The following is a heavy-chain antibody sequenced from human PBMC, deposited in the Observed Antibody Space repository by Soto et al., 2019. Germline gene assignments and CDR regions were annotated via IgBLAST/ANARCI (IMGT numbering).Heavy chain of an antibody. D-gene: IGHD3-9*01. Sequence: SETLSLTCAVYGGSFSGYYWSWIRQRPGKGLEGSGEINHSGSTNYNPSLKSRVTISVDTSKNQISLKLSSVTAADTAVYYCARVANFDVLTGDYPLYNWFDPW. J-gene: IGHJ5*02. V-gene: IGHV4-34*01. CDR1: GGSFSGYY. CDR3: ARVANFDVLTGDYPLYNWFDP. CDR2: INHSGST.